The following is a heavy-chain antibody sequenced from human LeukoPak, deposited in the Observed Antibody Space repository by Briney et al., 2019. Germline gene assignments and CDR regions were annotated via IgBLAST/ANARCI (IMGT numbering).Heavy chain of an antibody. Sequence: SETLSLTCAVYGGSFSGYYWSWIRQPPGKGLEWIGEINHSGSTNYNPSLKSRVTISVDTSKNQFSLKLSSVTAADTALYYCATNTKYYDILTGSIRERGYWGQGTLVTVSS. D-gene: IGHD3-9*01. V-gene: IGHV4-34*01. CDR2: INHSGST. CDR3: ATNTKYYDILTGSIRERGY. CDR1: GGSFSGYY. J-gene: IGHJ4*02.